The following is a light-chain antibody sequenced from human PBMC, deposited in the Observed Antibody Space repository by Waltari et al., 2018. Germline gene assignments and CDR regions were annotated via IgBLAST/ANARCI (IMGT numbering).Light chain of an antibody. CDR2: PTS. CDR3: QSYDSSLNHWV. V-gene: IGLV1-40*01. Sequence: QSVLTQPTSVSGCPGQRVTISCTGSSSIIGAGSYVSCYQHLPGRAPKLLLSPTSHRPSGVPDRFSGSKSGTSASLAITGLQAEDEADYYCQSYDSSLNHWVFGGGTKLTVL. CDR1: SSIIGAGSY. J-gene: IGLJ3*02.